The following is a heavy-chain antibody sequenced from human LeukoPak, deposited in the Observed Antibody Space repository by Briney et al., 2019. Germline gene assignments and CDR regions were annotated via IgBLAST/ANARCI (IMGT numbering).Heavy chain of an antibody. Sequence: KSGGSLRLSCAACGFTFSDYYMSWIRQAPGKGLEWVSYISSSGSTIYYADSVKGRFTISRDNAKNSLYLQMNSLRAEDTAVYYCARVRRGSGYQIDYWGQGTLVTVSS. V-gene: IGHV3-11*01. D-gene: IGHD3-22*01. CDR2: ISSSGSTI. J-gene: IGHJ4*02. CDR3: ARVRRGSGYQIDY. CDR1: GFTFSDYY.